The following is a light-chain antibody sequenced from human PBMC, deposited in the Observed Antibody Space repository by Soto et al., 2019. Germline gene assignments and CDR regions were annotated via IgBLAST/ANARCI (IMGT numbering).Light chain of an antibody. Sequence: QSVLTQPPSASGTPGQRVTISCSGSSSNVGSNTVNWYQQLQGTAPTLLIYSNNQRPSGVPDRFSGSKSGTSASLAVNGLQSEDEADYYCAAWDDSLNGPLFGGGTKLTVL. V-gene: IGLV1-44*01. CDR3: AAWDDSLNGPL. CDR1: SSNVGSNT. J-gene: IGLJ3*02. CDR2: SNN.